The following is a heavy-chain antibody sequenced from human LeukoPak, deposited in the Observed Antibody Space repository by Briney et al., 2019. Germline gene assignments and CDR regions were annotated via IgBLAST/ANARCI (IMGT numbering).Heavy chain of an antibody. V-gene: IGHV3-23*01. J-gene: IGHJ5*02. Sequence: GSLRLSCAASGFTFSSHAMSWVRQAPGRGLEWVSSISQNGRTTYYPDSVRGRLTISRDNSKNTLYLQMNSLRAEDTAVYYCAKDMIPWASNYDWFDPWGQGTLVTVSS. CDR1: GFTFSSHA. CDR3: AKDMIPWASNYDWFDP. D-gene: IGHD4-11*01. CDR2: ISQNGRTT.